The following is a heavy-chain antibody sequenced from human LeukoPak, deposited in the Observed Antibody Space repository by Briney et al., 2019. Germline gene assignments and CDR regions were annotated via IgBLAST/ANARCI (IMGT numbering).Heavy chain of an antibody. Sequence: SETLSLTCAVYGGSFSGYYWSWIRQPPGKGLEWIGEINHSGSTNYNPSLKSRVTISVDTSKSQLSLNLTSVTAADTAVYYCARDHLANLASRLFDPWGQGSLVTVSS. CDR2: INHSGST. D-gene: IGHD3-3*01. V-gene: IGHV4-34*01. CDR3: ARDHLANLASRLFDP. J-gene: IGHJ5*02. CDR1: GGSFSGYY.